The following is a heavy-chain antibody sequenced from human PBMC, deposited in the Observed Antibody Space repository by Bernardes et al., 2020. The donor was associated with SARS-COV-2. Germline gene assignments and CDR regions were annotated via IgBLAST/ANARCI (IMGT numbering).Heavy chain of an antibody. D-gene: IGHD6-19*01. Sequence: SETLSLTCAVYGGSFSGYYWSWIRQPPGKGLEWIGEINHSGSTNYNPSLKSRVTISVDTSKNQFSLKLSSVTAADTAVYYCSKGMVAAVAGHCDYWGQGTLVTVSS. CDR3: SKGMVAAVAGHCDY. CDR1: GGSFSGYY. CDR2: INHSGST. V-gene: IGHV4-34*01. J-gene: IGHJ4*02.